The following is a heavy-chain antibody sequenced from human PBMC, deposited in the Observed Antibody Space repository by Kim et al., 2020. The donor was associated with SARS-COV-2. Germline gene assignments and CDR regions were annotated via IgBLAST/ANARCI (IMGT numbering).Heavy chain of an antibody. CDR3: ARAVSGSYFPAYYYYGMDV. Sequence: GGSLRLSCAASGFTFSSYDIHWVRQATGKGLEWVSTIGTTGDTYYPGSVKGRFTISRENAKNSLYLQMNRLSAGDTAVYYCARAVSGSYFPAYYYYGMDVWGQGTTVTVSS. CDR2: IGTTGDT. D-gene: IGHD1-26*01. J-gene: IGHJ6*02. V-gene: IGHV3-13*04. CDR1: GFTFSSYD.